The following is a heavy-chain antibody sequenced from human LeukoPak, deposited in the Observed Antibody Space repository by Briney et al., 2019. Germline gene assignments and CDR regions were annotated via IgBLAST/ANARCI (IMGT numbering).Heavy chain of an antibody. CDR2: IRYDGSNK. V-gene: IGHV3-30*02. J-gene: IGHJ3*02. Sequence: PGGSLRLSCAASGFTFSSYGMHWVRQAPGKGLEWVAFIRYDGSNKYYADSVKGRFTISRDNSKNTLYLQMNSLRAEDTAVYYCAKDTSSSWRSGAFDIWGQGTMVTVSS. CDR3: AKDTSSSWRSGAFDI. CDR1: GFTFSSYG. D-gene: IGHD6-13*01.